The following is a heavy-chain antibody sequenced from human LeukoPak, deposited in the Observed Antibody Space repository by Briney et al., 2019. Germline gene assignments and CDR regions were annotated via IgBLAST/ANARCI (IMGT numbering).Heavy chain of an antibody. V-gene: IGHV3-33*01. Sequence: GRPLRLSCAASGFTFSSYGMHWVRQAPGKGLEWVAVIWYDGSNKYYADSVKGRFTISRDNSKNTLYLQTNSLRAEDTAVYYCARDNDEAYYYYYGMDVWGQGTTVTVSS. CDR2: IWYDGSNK. J-gene: IGHJ6*02. CDR1: GFTFSSYG. CDR3: ARDNDEAYYYYYGMDV. D-gene: IGHD2-8*01.